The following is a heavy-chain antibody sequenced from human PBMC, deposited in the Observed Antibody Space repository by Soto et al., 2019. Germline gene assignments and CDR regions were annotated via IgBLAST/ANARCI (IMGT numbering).Heavy chain of an antibody. CDR2: VQMSGTT. J-gene: IGHJ5*02. CDR3: AKDRSTMGWFDP. Sequence: ASETLSLTCAVSGASVRSYHWSWIRQAAGKGLEWIGRVQMSGTTNYNPSLKTRVTMSLDTSKNEVSLRMTSVTAADTAVYFCAKDRSTMGWFDPWGQGILVTVSS. D-gene: IGHD1-1*01. CDR1: GASVRSYH. V-gene: IGHV4-4*07.